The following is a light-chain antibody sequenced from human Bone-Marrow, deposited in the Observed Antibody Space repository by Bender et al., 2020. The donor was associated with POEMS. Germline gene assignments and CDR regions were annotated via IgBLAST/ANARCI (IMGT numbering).Light chain of an antibody. V-gene: IGLV2-14*03. CDR3: SSNRTDSTWV. Sequence: SDLTQPASVSGSPGQSITISCTGISSDVGVSYYVSWYQQHPGKAPKLMIYDVSNRPSGVSNRFSGSKSGNTASLTSSGRQAEDEADEYCSSNRTDSTWVVGGGTKVTVL. CDR1: SSDVGVSYY. CDR2: DVS. J-gene: IGLJ3*02.